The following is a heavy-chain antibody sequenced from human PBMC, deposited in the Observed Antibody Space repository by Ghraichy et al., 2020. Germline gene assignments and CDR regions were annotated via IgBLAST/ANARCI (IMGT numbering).Heavy chain of an antibody. CDR3: AKVSHYDILTGYFSQPVNYFEY. D-gene: IGHD3-9*01. CDR2: ISGRGGET. CDR1: GFTFSSYA. V-gene: IGHV3-23*01. Sequence: LSLTCAASGFTFSSYAMSWVRQAPGKGLEWVSTISGRGGETYSADSVKGRFTISRDNSKNTLSLQMNSLRAEDTAVYYCAKVSHYDILTGYFSQPVNYFEYWGQGTLITVSS. J-gene: IGHJ4*02.